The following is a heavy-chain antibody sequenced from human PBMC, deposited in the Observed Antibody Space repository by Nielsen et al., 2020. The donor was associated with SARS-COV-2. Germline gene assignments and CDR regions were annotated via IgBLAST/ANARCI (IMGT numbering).Heavy chain of an antibody. CDR3: AKDIEVITIFGVVITSYSFDY. J-gene: IGHJ4*02. V-gene: IGHV3-23*01. CDR2: ISGSGGST. Sequence: GESLKISCAASRFTFSSYAMSWVRQAPGKGLEWVSAISGSGGSTYYADSVKGRFTISRDNSKNTLYLQMNSLRAEDTAVYYCAKDIEVITIFGVVITSYSFDYWGQGTLVTVSS. D-gene: IGHD3-3*01. CDR1: RFTFSSYA.